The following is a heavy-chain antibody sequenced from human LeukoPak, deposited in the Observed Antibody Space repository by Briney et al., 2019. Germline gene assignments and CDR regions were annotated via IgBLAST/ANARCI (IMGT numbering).Heavy chain of an antibody. J-gene: IGHJ4*02. CDR2: ITGSGGST. Sequence: GGSLRLSCAASGFTFSSYVMSWVRQAPGKGLEWLSVITGSGGSTYYADSVKGRFTISRDNSKNTVYLQMNSLRAEDTAVYYCAKGQGSLYYFDYWGQGTLVTVSS. V-gene: IGHV3-23*01. CDR1: GFTFSSYV. D-gene: IGHD2-15*01. CDR3: AKGQGSLYYFDY.